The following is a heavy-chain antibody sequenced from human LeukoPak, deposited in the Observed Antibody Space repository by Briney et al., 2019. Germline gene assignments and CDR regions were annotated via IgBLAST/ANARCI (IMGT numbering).Heavy chain of an antibody. CDR2: ISYYGSNK. Sequence: SCKASGYTFTSYYMHWVRQAPGKGLEWVAVISYYGSNKYYADSVKGRFTISRDNSKNTLYLQMNSLRAEDTAMYYCARLVGSSWYHEVLFGRDYWGQGTLVTVSS. CDR1: GYTFTSYY. V-gene: IGHV3-30*03. D-gene: IGHD6-13*01. J-gene: IGHJ4*02. CDR3: ARLVGSSWYHEVLFGRDY.